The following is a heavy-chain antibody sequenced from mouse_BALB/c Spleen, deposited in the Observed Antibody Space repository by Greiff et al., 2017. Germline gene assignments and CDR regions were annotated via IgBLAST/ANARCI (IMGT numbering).Heavy chain of an antibody. CDR3: ASPYGYDLYYYAMDY. CDR1: GYTFTSYV. Sequence: VQLQQSGPELVKPGASVKMSCKASGYTFTSYVMHWVKQKPGQGLEWIGYINPYNDGTKYNEKFKGKATLTSDKSSSTAYMELSSLTSEDSAVYYCASPYGYDLYYYAMDYWGQGTSVTVSS. CDR2: INPYNDGT. V-gene: IGHV1-14*01. D-gene: IGHD2-2*01. J-gene: IGHJ4*01.